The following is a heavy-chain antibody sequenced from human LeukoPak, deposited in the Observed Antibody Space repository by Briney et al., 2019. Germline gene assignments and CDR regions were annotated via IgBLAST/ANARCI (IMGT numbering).Heavy chain of an antibody. V-gene: IGHV1-2*02. Sequence: ASVKVSCKASGYTFTGYYMHWVRQAPGQGLEWMGWINPNSGGTNYAQKFQGRVTMTRDTSISTAYMELSRLRCDDTPVYYCARVVGYSSSWQIFDYWGQGTLVTVSS. CDR1: GYTFTGYY. D-gene: IGHD6-13*01. CDR2: INPNSGGT. CDR3: ARVVGYSSSWQIFDY. J-gene: IGHJ4*02.